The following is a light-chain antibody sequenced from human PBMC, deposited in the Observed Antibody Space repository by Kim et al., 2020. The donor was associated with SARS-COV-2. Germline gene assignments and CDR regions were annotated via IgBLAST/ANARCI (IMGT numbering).Light chain of an antibody. Sequence: EIVLTQSPGTLSLSPGERATLSCRASQSVSSSYLAWYQQTPGQAPRLLIYGASSRATGIPDRFSGSGSGTDFTLTISRREPEDFAVYYCQQYGSSPYTRGKGTKLEI. CDR1: QSVSSSY. CDR3: QQYGSSPYT. J-gene: IGKJ2*01. CDR2: GAS. V-gene: IGKV3-20*01.